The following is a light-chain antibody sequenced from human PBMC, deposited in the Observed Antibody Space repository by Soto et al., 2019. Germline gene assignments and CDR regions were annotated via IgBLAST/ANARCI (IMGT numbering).Light chain of an antibody. CDR1: QSISNW. Sequence: DIQMTQSPSTLSASVGDIGTITCRSSQSISNWLAWYQQKPGKAPKILIYKASSLESGVPSRFSGSGSATEFTLTISSLQPADSETYYCQQYNGDRWTFGQGTKVDIK. CDR3: QQYNGDRWT. J-gene: IGKJ1*01. CDR2: KAS. V-gene: IGKV1-5*03.